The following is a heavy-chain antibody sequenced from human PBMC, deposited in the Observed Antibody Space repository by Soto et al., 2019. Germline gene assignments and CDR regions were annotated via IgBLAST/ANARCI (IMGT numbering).Heavy chain of an antibody. CDR3: ARGSWDDVSGHYYMDV. J-gene: IGHJ6*03. V-gene: IGHV6-1*01. CDR1: GDSVSSNSAG. D-gene: IGHD1-1*01. Sequence: QVQLQQSSPGLVKHSQALSLTCDISGDSVSSNSAGWNWIRQTPSRGLEWPGRTYYKSKWNYTYAAFVKSLITGSPDTSKNQFSLQLTYVTPEYTAVYYCARGSWDDVSGHYYMDVWDKGTTVTVSS. CDR2: TYYKSKWNY.